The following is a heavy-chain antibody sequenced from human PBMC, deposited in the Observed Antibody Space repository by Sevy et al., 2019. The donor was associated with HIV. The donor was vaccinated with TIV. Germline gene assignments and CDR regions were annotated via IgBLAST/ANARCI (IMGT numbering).Heavy chain of an antibody. J-gene: IGHJ4*02. Sequence: GGSLRLSCAASGFSFSSYGMHWVRQAPGKGLEWMSYIQYDGSNKDDADSVKGRFTISRDNSKNTLYLQMKSLRVEDTAVFYCVKEGGGGGGDHWGQGTLVTVSS. CDR2: IQYDGSNK. V-gene: IGHV3-30*02. D-gene: IGHD2-15*01. CDR3: VKEGGGGGGDH. CDR1: GFSFSSYG.